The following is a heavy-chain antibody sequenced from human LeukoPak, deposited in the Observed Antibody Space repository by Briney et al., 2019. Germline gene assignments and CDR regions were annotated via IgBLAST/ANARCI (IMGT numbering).Heavy chain of an antibody. CDR3: ARLYYYGSGSYYHFDY. CDR1: GFTFSSYA. D-gene: IGHD3-10*01. CDR2: INSDGSST. J-gene: IGHJ4*02. V-gene: IGHV3-74*01. Sequence: GGSLRLSCAASGFTFSSYAMSWVRQAPGKGLVWVSRINSDGSSTSYADSVKGRFTISRDNAKNTLYLQMNSLRAEDTAVYYCARLYYYGSGSYYHFDYWGQGTLVTVSS.